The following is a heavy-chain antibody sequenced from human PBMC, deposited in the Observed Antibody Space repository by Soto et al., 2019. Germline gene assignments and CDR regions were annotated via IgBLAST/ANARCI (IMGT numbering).Heavy chain of an antibody. Sequence: QVQVVESGGGVVQPGRSLRLSCAASGFSFSSYGMHWVRQAPGKGLEWVAVIWYDGSNKYYADSVKGRFTISRDNSKNTRYLQMNTLRAEDTAVYYCARVSGSSVDAFDIWGQGTLVTVSS. CDR1: GFSFSSYG. CDR3: ARVSGSSVDAFDI. D-gene: IGHD2-15*01. J-gene: IGHJ3*02. CDR2: IWYDGSNK. V-gene: IGHV3-33*01.